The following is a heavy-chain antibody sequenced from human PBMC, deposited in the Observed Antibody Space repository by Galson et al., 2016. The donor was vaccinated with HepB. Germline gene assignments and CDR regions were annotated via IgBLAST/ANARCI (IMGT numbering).Heavy chain of an antibody. V-gene: IGHV3-74*01. CDR1: GFTFSRYW. CDR3: ARRMATITSFDY. D-gene: IGHD5-24*01. Sequence: SLRLSCAASGFTFSRYWMHWVHQAPGKGLVWVSRINSDGGSTSYADSVKGRFTISRDNAKNTLYLQMNSLRAEDTAVYYCARRMATITSFDYWGQGTLVTVSS. CDR2: INSDGGST. J-gene: IGHJ4*02.